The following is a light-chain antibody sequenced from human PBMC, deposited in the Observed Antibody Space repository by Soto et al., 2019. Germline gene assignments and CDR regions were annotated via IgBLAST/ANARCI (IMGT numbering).Light chain of an antibody. Sequence: QPVLTQPPSASGTPGQRVTISCSGSSSNIGSNYVYWYQQLPGTAPKLLLYRNNQRPSGVLDRFSGSKSGTSASQAISGLRSEDDADYYCAAWDDSLSGWVFGGGTKLTVL. CDR2: RNN. CDR3: AAWDDSLSGWV. J-gene: IGLJ3*02. V-gene: IGLV1-47*01. CDR1: SSNIGSNY.